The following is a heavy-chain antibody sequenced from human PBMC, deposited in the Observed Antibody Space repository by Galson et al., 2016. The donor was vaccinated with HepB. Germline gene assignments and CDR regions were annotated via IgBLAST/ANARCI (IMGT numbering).Heavy chain of an antibody. CDR2: IYYSGST. J-gene: IGHJ5*02. D-gene: IGHD2-2*01. Sequence: ETLSLTCTVSGGSVSGSSYYWGWIRQPPGKGLEWIASIYYSGSTFYNPSLESRVTISVDTSKNQFSLKVSSVTAADTAIYFCARLEPVAVAPRLLLENWFDPWGQGTLVTVSS. CDR1: GGSVSGSSYY. V-gene: IGHV4-39*01. CDR3: ARLEPVAVAPRLLLENWFDP.